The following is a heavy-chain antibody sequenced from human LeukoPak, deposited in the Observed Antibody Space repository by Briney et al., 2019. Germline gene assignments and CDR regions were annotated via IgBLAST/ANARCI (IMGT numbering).Heavy chain of an antibody. CDR1: GYTFTGYY. D-gene: IGHD2-2*02. J-gene: IGHJ6*02. V-gene: IGHV1-24*01. CDR3: ATVGMYCSSTSCYRPVYYYGMDV. CDR2: FDPEDGET. Sequence: ASVKVSCKASGYTFTGYYMHWVRQAPGKGLEWMGGFDPEDGETIYARKFQGRVTMTEDTSTDTAYMELSSLRSEDTAVYYCATVGMYCSSTSCYRPVYYYGMDVWGQGTTVTVSS.